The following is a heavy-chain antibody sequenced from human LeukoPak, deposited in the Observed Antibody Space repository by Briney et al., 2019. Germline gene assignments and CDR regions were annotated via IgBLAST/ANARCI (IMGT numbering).Heavy chain of an antibody. J-gene: IGHJ4*02. CDR1: GYTFTGYY. D-gene: IGHD3-22*01. Sequence: GASVKVSCKASGYTFTGYYMHWVRQAPGPGLEWMGWINPNSGDTNYAQKFQGRVTMTRDTSISTAYMELSRLTSDDTAVYCCGRGRYGLLSGYDYWGQGAMVTVSS. CDR3: GRGRYGLLSGYDY. CDR2: INPNSGDT. V-gene: IGHV1-2*02.